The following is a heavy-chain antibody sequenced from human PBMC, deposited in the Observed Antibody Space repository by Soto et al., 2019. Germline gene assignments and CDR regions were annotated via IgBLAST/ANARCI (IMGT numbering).Heavy chain of an antibody. CDR2: MNPNSGNT. CDR1: GYKLTSYD. Sequence: ASVKVSSKASGYKLTSYDITSVRQATRQRIERMGWMNPNSGNTGYAQKVKGRVTMSRDISTSTVHMELSSLRSEDTAVYYCARGLDYYGSSGYDFWGQGTLVTVSS. V-gene: IGHV1-8*01. CDR3: ARGLDYYGSSGYDF. D-gene: IGHD3-22*01. J-gene: IGHJ4*02.